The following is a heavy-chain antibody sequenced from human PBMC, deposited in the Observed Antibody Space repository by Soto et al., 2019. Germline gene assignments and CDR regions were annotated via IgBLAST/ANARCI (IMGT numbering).Heavy chain of an antibody. CDR2: INPNSGGT. CDR3: AREGATGTTTPYNWFDP. D-gene: IGHD1-7*01. CDR1: GYTFTGYY. V-gene: IGHV1-2*02. Sequence: ASVKVSCKASGYTFTGYYMHCVRQTPGQGLEWMGWINPNSGGTNYAQKFQGRVTMTRDTSISTAYMELSRLRSDDTAVYYCAREGATGTTTPYNWFDPWGQGTLVTVSS. J-gene: IGHJ5*02.